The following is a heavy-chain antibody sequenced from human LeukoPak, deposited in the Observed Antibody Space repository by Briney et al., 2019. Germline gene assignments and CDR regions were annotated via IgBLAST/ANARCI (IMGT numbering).Heavy chain of an antibody. Sequence: GGSLRLSCVASGFTFSDAWMSWVRQAPGKGLQWVGRIKSKTDGGTTDYAAPVKGRFTISRDDSKKTLYLQMNGLKTEDTAVYYCTTVGSHYDTSGYLASWGQGTLVTVSS. CDR2: IKSKTDGGTT. V-gene: IGHV3-15*01. CDR3: TTVGSHYDTSGYLAS. CDR1: GFTFSDAW. D-gene: IGHD3-22*01. J-gene: IGHJ5*02.